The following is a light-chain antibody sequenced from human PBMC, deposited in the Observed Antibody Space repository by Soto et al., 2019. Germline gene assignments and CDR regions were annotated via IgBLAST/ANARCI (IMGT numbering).Light chain of an antibody. CDR1: SSDVGGYNY. Sequence: QSALTQPASVSGSPGQSITISCTGTSSDVGGYNYVSWYQQHPGKAPKLMIYDVSNRPSGVSNRFSGAKSDNTASLTICGRLAEDEADYYCSSYTSSSTLVVFGGGTKLTVL. V-gene: IGLV2-14*01. CDR3: SSYTSSSTLVV. J-gene: IGLJ2*01. CDR2: DVS.